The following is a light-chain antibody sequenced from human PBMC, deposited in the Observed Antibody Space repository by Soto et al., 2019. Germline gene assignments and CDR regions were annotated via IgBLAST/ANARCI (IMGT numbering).Light chain of an antibody. V-gene: IGKV3-20*01. CDR1: LSLPSRS. J-gene: IGKJ1*01. CDR2: AAS. Sequence: ELVLTQSPGTLSLSPGDRATLSCRASLSLPSRSLAWYQQRPGQAPRVLISAASTRAADIPDRFSGSGSATDFTLTINRLEPEDFAVYYCQQYDYSPRTFGQGTKVDI. CDR3: QQYDYSPRT.